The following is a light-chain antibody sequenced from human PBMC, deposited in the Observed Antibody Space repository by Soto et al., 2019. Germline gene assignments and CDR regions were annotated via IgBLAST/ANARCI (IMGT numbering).Light chain of an antibody. Sequence: QLVLTQPPSVSGAPGQRLTIACTGSSSNIGAGYAVHWHQHLPGRAPKLLAYGDNNRPSGVPDRFSGSESGTSAYLTITGLQAEDEAHYYCQSYDTRLSAVVFGGGTKVTVL. J-gene: IGLJ2*01. CDR1: SSNIGAGYA. CDR3: QSYDTRLSAVV. V-gene: IGLV1-40*01. CDR2: GDN.